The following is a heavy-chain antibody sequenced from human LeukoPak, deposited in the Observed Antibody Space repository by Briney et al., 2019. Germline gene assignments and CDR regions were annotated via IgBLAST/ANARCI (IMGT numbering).Heavy chain of an antibody. J-gene: IGHJ3*02. CDR3: ARDGYYYDI. D-gene: IGHD3-10*01. Sequence: GGSLRLSCAASGFSFSSYSMNWVRQAPGKGLEWVSHISSSSRIHYADFVKGRFTIPRDNAKNSLFLQMNSLRAEDTAAYYCARDGYYYDIWGQGTMVTVSS. CDR2: ISSSSRI. CDR1: GFSFSSYS. V-gene: IGHV3-48*01.